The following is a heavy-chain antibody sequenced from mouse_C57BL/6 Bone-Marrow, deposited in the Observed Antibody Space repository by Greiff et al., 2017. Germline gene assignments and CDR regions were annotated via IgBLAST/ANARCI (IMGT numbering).Heavy chain of an antibody. CDR3: ARSGSTVVGSVPECYFDV. D-gene: IGHD1-1*01. V-gene: IGHV14-2*01. CDR2: IDPEDGET. J-gene: IGHJ1*03. CDR1: GFNFTDYY. Sequence: VQLQQSGAELVKPGASVKLSCTASGFNFTDYYMHWVKQRPEQGLEWIGRIDPEDGETKYAQKFKGKATMTADTSSNTAYLQLSSLTSEDTAVYYWARSGSTVVGSVPECYFDVWGTGTTVTVSS.